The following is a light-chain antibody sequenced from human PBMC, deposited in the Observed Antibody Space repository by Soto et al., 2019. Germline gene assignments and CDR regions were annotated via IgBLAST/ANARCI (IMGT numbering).Light chain of an antibody. V-gene: IGLV2-18*02. CDR2: EVT. CDR1: SSDLGNYNR. Sequence: QSVLTQPPSVSGSAGQSVAISCTGTSSDLGNYNRVSWYQQPPGTAPKVIIYEVTNRPSGVPDRFSGSKSGDTASLTISGLQAEDEADYYCCSYTPSGTYVFVTGTKVTVL. J-gene: IGLJ1*01. CDR3: CSYTPSGTYV.